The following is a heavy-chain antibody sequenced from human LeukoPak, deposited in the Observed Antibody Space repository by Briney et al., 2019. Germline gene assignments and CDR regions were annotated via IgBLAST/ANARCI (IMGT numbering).Heavy chain of an antibody. Sequence: GGSLRLSCAASGFTFSSYAMHWVRQAPGKGLEWVAVISYDGSNKYYADSVKGRFTISRDNSKNTLYLQMNSLRAEDTAVYYCARGDDIVVVVAATPPTTPIDYWGQGTLVTVSS. J-gene: IGHJ4*02. CDR2: ISYDGSNK. V-gene: IGHV3-30-3*01. D-gene: IGHD2-15*01. CDR1: GFTFSSYA. CDR3: ARGDDIVVVVAATPPTTPIDY.